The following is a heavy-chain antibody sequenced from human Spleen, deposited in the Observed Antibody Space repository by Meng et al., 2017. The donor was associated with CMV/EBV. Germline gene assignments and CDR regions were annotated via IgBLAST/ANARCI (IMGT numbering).Heavy chain of an antibody. CDR2: ISFSGRTI. V-gene: IGHV3-11*01. CDR3: ARDRFCSSTTCFNPDQ. CDR1: GFSFGDNY. J-gene: IGHJ4*02. D-gene: IGHD2-2*01. Sequence: GGSLRLSCAASGFSFGDNYMAWIRQAPGKGLEWVSHISFSGRTIYYADSVKGRFTISRDNAKNSLFLQMNSLRAEDTAVYYCARDRFCSSTTCFNPDQWGQGTLVTVSS.